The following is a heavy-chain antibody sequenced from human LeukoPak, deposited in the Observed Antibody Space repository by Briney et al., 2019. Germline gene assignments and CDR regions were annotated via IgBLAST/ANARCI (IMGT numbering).Heavy chain of an antibody. D-gene: IGHD3-22*01. CDR2: IKQDGSEK. V-gene: IGHV3-7*01. CDR3: ARDWDYFDSSGSYFRVVGAFDI. J-gene: IGHJ3*02. Sequence: GGSLRLSCAASGFTFSRYWMSWVRQAPGKGLEWVANIKQDGSEKYYVDSVKGRFTISRDNAKNSLYLQMNSLRAEDTAVYYCARDWDYFDSSGSYFRVVGAFDIWGQGTMVTVSS. CDR1: GFTFSRYW.